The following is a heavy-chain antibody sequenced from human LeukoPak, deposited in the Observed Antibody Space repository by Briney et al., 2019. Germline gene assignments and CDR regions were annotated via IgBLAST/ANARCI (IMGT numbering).Heavy chain of an antibody. D-gene: IGHD2-2*01. V-gene: IGHV4-31*03. CDR2: IYYSGSS. CDR3: AREHDCSSTSCWTWFDP. J-gene: IGHJ5*02. CDR1: GGSINNGGYY. Sequence: PSQTLSLTCTVSGGSINNGGYYWSWIRQHPGKGLEWIGYIYYSGSSYYNPSLRSRVTISVDTSKNHFSLKLSSVTAADTAVYYCAREHDCSSTSCWTWFDPWGQGTLVTVSS.